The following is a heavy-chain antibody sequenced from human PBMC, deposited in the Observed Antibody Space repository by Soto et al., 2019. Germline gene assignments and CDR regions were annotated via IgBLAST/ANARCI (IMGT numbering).Heavy chain of an antibody. CDR2: ITYDGANG. D-gene: IGHD1-26*01. J-gene: IGHJ4*02. CDR1: GFTFSNYG. Sequence: QVQLVESGGGVVQPGRSLRLSCGASGFTFSNYGMHWVRQAPGKGLEWVAVITYDGANGYYADSVRGRFAISRDNSKSTLFLQMNSLRPEDTAVYYCARAFSGSYPNFDYWGQGTLVTVSS. V-gene: IGHV3-30*03. CDR3: ARAFSGSYPNFDY.